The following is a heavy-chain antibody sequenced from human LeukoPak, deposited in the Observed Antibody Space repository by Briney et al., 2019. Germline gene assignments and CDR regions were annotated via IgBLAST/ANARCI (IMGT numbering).Heavy chain of an antibody. CDR1: GFTFSTYG. D-gene: IGHD4-23*01. V-gene: IGHV3-30*02. CDR2: IRHDESKT. J-gene: IGHJ4*02. CDR3: AKGYGGSHFDY. Sequence: GGSLRLSCAASGFTFSTYGMHWVRQAPGKGLEWVAFIRHDESKTYYADSVRGRFIISRDNSKNTLYLQMNGLRVADTAIYYCAKGYGGSHFDYWGQGALVAVSS.